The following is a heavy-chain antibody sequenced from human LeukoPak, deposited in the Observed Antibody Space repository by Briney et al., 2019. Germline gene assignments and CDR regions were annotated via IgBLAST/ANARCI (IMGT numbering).Heavy chain of an antibody. Sequence: PGGSLSLSCAASGFTFDDYAMHWLPQAPGKGLEWVSGISCNSGSIGYADSVKGRFTISRDNAKNSLYLQMNSLRAEDTAVYYCARYISWWDVWGKGTTVTISS. J-gene: IGHJ6*04. D-gene: IGHD6-13*01. CDR3: ARYISWWDV. CDR1: GFTFDDYA. CDR2: ISCNSGSI. V-gene: IGHV3-9*01.